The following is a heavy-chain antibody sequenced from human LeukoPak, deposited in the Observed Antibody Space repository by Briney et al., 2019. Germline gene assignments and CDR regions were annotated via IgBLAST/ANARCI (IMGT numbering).Heavy chain of an antibody. CDR1: GGSISRYY. V-gene: IGHV4-59*01. J-gene: IGHJ4*02. CDR3: ARDHGTMVRGASWFDY. Sequence: SETLSLTCTVSGGSISRYYWGWIRQPPGKGLEGIRYIYYSGRTNYNPSLKGPVTKSLDQPKNQSSPTLSSVTAADTAVYYCARDHGTMVRGASWFDYWGQGTLVTVSS. CDR2: IYYSGRT. D-gene: IGHD3-10*01.